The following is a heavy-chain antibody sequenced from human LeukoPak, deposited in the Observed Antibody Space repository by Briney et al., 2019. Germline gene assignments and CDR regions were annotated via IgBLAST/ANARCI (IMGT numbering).Heavy chain of an antibody. Sequence: PGGSLRLSCAASGLTITNYWMHWVRQAPGKGLVWVSRINSDGTSASYVDSVEGRLTISRDNAKNTLYLQMNSLRAEDTAVYYCARDRSPGWFGPWGQGTLVTVSS. V-gene: IGHV3-74*01. J-gene: IGHJ5*02. CDR1: GLTITNYW. CDR3: ARDRSPGWFGP. CDR2: INSDGTSA.